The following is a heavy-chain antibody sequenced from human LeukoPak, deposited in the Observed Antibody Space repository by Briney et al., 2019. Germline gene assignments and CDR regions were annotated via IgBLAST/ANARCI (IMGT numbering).Heavy chain of an antibody. Sequence: PSEALSLTCTVSGDSISSNRYYWGWLRQPPGQVLEWIGSLYYRGSPYYNPSLKSRVTISVDTSKNQFSLRLSSVTAADTAIYYCARQSCTDTSCTVFRWYFDLWGRGTLVTVSS. D-gene: IGHD2-2*01. CDR3: ARQSCTDTSCTVFRWYFDL. J-gene: IGHJ2*01. CDR1: GDSISSNRYY. V-gene: IGHV4-39*01. CDR2: LYYRGSP.